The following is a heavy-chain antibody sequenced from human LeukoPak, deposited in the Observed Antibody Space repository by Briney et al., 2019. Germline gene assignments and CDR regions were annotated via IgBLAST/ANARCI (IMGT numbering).Heavy chain of an antibody. CDR2: IKEDGSET. Sequence: PGGSLRLSCAASGFTFKKYWMNWVRQVPGKGLECVANIKEDGSETYYADSVKGRFTISRDNPKNLLFLQINSLRVEDTAVYYCARETPRRGETRDGYRWGQGTLVTVSS. D-gene: IGHD5-24*01. CDR1: GFTFKKYW. V-gene: IGHV3-7*01. J-gene: IGHJ4*02. CDR3: ARETPRRGETRDGYR.